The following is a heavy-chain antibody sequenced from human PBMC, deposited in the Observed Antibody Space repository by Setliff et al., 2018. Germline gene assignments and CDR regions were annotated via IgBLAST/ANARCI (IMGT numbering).Heavy chain of an antibody. CDR2: TYYGGNT. Sequence: SETLSLTCTVSGASISGNSYYWAWIRQPPGRGLEWIASTYYGGNTYYNPSLKSRVTMSVDTSKSKFSLKRTSVTAAATAAYYCARGRNIAARLLDSWGQGALVTVSS. CDR1: GASISGNSYY. CDR3: ARGRNIAARLLDS. D-gene: IGHD6-6*01. V-gene: IGHV4-39*07. J-gene: IGHJ4*02.